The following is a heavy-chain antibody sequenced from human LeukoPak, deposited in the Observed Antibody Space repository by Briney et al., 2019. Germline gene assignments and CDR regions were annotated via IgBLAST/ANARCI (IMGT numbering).Heavy chain of an antibody. V-gene: IGHV3-21*01. Sequence: GGSLRLSCAASGFTFSSYSMNWVRQAPGKGLEWVSSISSSSSYIYYADSVKGRFTIARDNAKNSLYLQMNSLRAEDTAVYYCARSSYYYGSGDFMDVWGKGTTVTVSS. D-gene: IGHD3-10*01. CDR2: ISSSSSYI. CDR3: ARSSYYYGSGDFMDV. J-gene: IGHJ6*03. CDR1: GFTFSSYS.